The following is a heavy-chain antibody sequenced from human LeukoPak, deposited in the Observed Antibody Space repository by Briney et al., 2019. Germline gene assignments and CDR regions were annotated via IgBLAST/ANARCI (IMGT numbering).Heavy chain of an antibody. Sequence: GGSLRPSCAASGFTFSSYGMSWVRQAPGKGLEWVGHIKSKTDGGTTDYAAPVKGRFFISRDDSKNTLYLLMNSLKTEDTAVYYCTTDSPITMIRLDFDYWGQGTLVTVSS. CDR2: IKSKTDGGTT. V-gene: IGHV3-15*01. D-gene: IGHD3-22*01. J-gene: IGHJ4*02. CDR3: TTDSPITMIRLDFDY. CDR1: GFTFSSYG.